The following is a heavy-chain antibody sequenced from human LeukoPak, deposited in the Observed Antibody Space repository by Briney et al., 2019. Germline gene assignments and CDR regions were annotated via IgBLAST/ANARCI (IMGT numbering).Heavy chain of an antibody. J-gene: IGHJ4*02. CDR2: MNPNSGNT. Sequence: EASVKVSCKASGYTFTSYDINWVRQATGQGLEWMGWMNPNSGNTGYAQKFQGRVTMTRNTSIRTAYMELNSLRAEDTAVYYCAKEGSGWRDADFDYWGQGTLVTVSS. V-gene: IGHV1-8*01. CDR3: AKEGSGWRDADFDY. CDR1: GYTFTSYD. D-gene: IGHD6-19*01.